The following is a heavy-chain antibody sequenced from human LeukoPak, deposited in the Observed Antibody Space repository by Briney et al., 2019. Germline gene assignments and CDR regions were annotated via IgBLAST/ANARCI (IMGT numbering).Heavy chain of an antibody. D-gene: IGHD6-6*01. J-gene: IGHJ5*02. CDR3: ARNIGDSSSKWLDL. V-gene: IGHV3-30-3*01. Sequence: PGVSLRLSCAASAFTFSSYAMHWVRQAPGKGLEGVAVISYDGSNKYYADSVKGRFTISRDNSKNTLYLQMNSLRAEDRAVYYCARNIGDSSSKWLDLWGQGTLVTVSS. CDR2: ISYDGSNK. CDR1: AFTFSSYA.